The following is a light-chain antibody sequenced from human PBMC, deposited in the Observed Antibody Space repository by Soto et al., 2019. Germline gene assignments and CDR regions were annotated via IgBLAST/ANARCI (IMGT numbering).Light chain of an antibody. J-gene: IGLJ2*01. CDR2: DDS. CDR1: NIGTKG. Sequence: SYELTQPPSVSVAPGQTARIPCGGNNIGTKGVHWYQQKPGQAPVLVVYDDSDRPSGIPGRFSGSNSGNTATLTVGGVEAGDEADYYCQVWDSGSDRVVFGGGTKLTVL. V-gene: IGLV3-21*02. CDR3: QVWDSGSDRVV.